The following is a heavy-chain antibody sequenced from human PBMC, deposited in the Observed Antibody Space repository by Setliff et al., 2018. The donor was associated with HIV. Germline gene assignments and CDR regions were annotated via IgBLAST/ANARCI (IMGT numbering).Heavy chain of an antibody. J-gene: IGHJ4*02. CDR2: INTYTGSP. V-gene: IGHV7-4-1*02. CDR1: GYTFTSYG. D-gene: IGHD3-22*01. CDR3: ARDGYFYDSSGHLAYYFDY. Sequence: RASVKVSCKASGYTFTSYGLSWVRQAPGRGLEWMGWINTYTGSPTYAQDFTGRFLFSLDTSVSTAYLEISSLKAEDIAVYYCARDGYFYDSSGHLAYYFDYWGQGTLVTVSS.